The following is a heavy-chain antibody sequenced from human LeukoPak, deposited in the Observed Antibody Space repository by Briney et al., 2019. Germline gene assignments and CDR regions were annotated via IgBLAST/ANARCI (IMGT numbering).Heavy chain of an antibody. D-gene: IGHD2-2*01. CDR3: ARWSCSSTSCYPGYFQH. V-gene: IGHV4-61*02. CDR1: GGSISSGSYY. Sequence: PSETLSLTCTVSGGSISSGSYYWSWIRQPAGKGLEWIGRIYTSGSTNYNPSLKSRVAISVDTSKNQFSLKLSSVTAADTAVYYCARWSCSSTSCYPGYFQHWGQGTLVTVSS. J-gene: IGHJ1*01. CDR2: IYTSGST.